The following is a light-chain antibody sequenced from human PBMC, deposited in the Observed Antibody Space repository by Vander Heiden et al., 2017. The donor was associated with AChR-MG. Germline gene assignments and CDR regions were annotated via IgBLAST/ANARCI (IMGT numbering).Light chain of an antibody. J-gene: IGKJ1*01. V-gene: IGKV3D-20*01. CDR2: DAS. Sequence: EIVLTQSPATLSLSPGERATLSCGASQSVSSSYLAWYQQKPGLAPRLLIYDASTRATGIPDFTLTISRLEPEDFAVYYCQQYGSSPWTFGQGTKVEIK. CDR3: QQYGSSPWT. CDR1: QSVSSSY.